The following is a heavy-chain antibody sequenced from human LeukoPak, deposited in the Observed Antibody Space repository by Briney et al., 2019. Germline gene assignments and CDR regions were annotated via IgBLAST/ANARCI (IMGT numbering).Heavy chain of an antibody. CDR2: ISAYNGNT. D-gene: IGHD6-13*01. Sequence: ASVKVSCKASGGTFSSYGISWVRQAPGQGLEWMGWISAYNGNTNYAQKLQGRVTMTTDTSTSTAYMELRSLRSDDTAVYYCARGPWSGYSSSWIFDYWGQGTLVTVSS. CDR1: GGTFSSYG. J-gene: IGHJ4*02. CDR3: ARGPWSGYSSSWIFDY. V-gene: IGHV1-18*01.